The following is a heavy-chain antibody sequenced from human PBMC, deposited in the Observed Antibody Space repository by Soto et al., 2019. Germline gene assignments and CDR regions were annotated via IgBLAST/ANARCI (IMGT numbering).Heavy chain of an antibody. CDR3: ATSITVFGLLIPPLDS. D-gene: IGHD3-3*01. V-gene: IGHV4-34*01. CDR1: GGSFSGYY. CDR2: IYHSGST. J-gene: IGHJ4*02. Sequence: PSETLSLTCAVYGGSFSGYYWSWIRQPPGKGLEWIGEIYHSGSTNYNPSLKSRVTISVDTSKNQFSLRLSSVTAADTAIYYCATSITVFGLLIPPLDSWGQGTHVTVS.